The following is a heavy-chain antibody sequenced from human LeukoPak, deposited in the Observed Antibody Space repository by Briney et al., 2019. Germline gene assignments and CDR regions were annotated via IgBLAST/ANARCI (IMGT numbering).Heavy chain of an antibody. Sequence: SETLSLTCTVYGGSFSGYYWSWIRQPPGKGLEWIGEINHSGSTNYNPSLKSRVTISVDTSKNQFSLKLSSVTAADTAVFYCARGSEFWSVSHSEKGTYFESWGQGTLVTVSS. CDR2: INHSGST. D-gene: IGHD3-3*01. V-gene: IGHV4-34*01. CDR1: GGSFSGYY. J-gene: IGHJ4*02. CDR3: ARGSEFWSVSHSEKGTYFES.